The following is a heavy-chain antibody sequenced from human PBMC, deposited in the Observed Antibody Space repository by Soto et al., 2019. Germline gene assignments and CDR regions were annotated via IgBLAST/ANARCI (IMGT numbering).Heavy chain of an antibody. CDR2: VFYTGFT. V-gene: IGHV4-39*01. CDR1: GASISGSYYY. CDR3: ATSQKGYNWNYFDH. Sequence: SETLSLTCSVSGASISGSYYYWAWLRQSPGKGPEWIGSVFYTGFTSYNPSLESRVSVSVDTSKSQFSLKLSAVTAADTAVYYCATSQKGYNWNYFDHWGQGALVTVSS. J-gene: IGHJ4*02. D-gene: IGHD1-20*01.